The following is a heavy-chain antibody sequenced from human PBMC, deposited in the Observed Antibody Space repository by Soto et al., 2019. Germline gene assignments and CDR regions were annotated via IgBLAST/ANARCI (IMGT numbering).Heavy chain of an antibody. J-gene: IGHJ5*02. CDR2: INPSGGST. V-gene: IGHV1-46*03. CDR1: GYTFTSYY. CDR3: ARAVAAAGAKGLPFWFDP. D-gene: IGHD6-13*01. Sequence: QVQLVQSGAEVKKPGASVKVSCKASGYTFTSYYMHWVRQAPGQGLEWMGIINPSGGSTSYAQKFRGRVTMTRDTSTSTVYMELSSLRSEDTAVYYCARAVAAAGAKGLPFWFDPWGQGTLVTVSS.